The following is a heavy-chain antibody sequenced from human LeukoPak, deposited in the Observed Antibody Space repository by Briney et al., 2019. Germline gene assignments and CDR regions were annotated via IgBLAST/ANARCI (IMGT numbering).Heavy chain of an antibody. CDR3: ASQPYFESSGYYFY. Sequence: SETLSLTCTVSGGSISSSTYNWGWIRQPPGKGLEWIGSIYNSGSTFYNPSLKSRVTISIDTSKNQFSLKLTTVTAADTAIYYCASQPYFESSGYYFYWGQGTLVTVSS. V-gene: IGHV4-39*01. J-gene: IGHJ4*02. CDR2: IYNSGST. CDR1: GGSISSSTYN. D-gene: IGHD3-22*01.